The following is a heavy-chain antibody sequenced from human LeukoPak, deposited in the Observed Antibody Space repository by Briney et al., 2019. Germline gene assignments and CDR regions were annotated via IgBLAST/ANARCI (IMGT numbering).Heavy chain of an antibody. J-gene: IGHJ5*02. Sequence: GESLKISCKGSGYRFTNYWIGWVRQMPGKGLEWMGIIYPGDSETRYSPSFQGQVTISADKSISTAYLHWNSLEASDTAMFYCARLDDSNGYYDGWFDPWGQGTLVTVSS. CDR1: GYRFTNYW. CDR2: IYPGDSET. V-gene: IGHV5-51*01. CDR3: ARLDDSNGYYDGWFDP. D-gene: IGHD3-22*01.